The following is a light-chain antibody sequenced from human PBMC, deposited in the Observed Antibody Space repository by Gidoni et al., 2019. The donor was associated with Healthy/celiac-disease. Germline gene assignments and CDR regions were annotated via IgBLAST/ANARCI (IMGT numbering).Light chain of an antibody. CDR2: AAS. Sequence: AIRITQSPSSLSASTGDRVTITCRASQGISSYLAWYQQKPGKAPKLLIYAASTVQSGVPSRFSGSGSGTDFTLTISCLQSEDFATYYCQQYYSYLWTFGQGTKVEIK. V-gene: IGKV1-8*01. CDR3: QQYYSYLWT. CDR1: QGISSY. J-gene: IGKJ1*01.